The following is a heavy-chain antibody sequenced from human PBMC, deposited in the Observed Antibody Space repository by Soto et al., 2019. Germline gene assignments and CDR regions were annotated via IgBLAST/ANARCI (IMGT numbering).Heavy chain of an antibody. CDR2: ISSSCNSS. D-gene: IGHD3-10*01. CDR3: AKRFFGSGSPPGAFDI. V-gene: IGHV3-23*01. Sequence: EVQLLESGGGLVQPGWSLRLSCVASGFSFSKYAMSWVREAPGKGPEWVSFISSSCNSSYYADSVKGRFTISRDNSKNTLYVQMTSLRAEDTAVYYCAKRFFGSGSPPGAFDIWGQGTMVTVSS. J-gene: IGHJ3*02. CDR1: GFSFSKYA.